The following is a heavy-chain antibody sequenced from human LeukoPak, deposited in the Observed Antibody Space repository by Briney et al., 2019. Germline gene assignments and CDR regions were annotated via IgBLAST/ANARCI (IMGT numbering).Heavy chain of an antibody. CDR2: IWYDGSNK. D-gene: IGHD2-2*03. J-gene: IGHJ4*02. CDR3: ARGFGYCSGTSCYHDN. V-gene: IGHV3-33*01. Sequence: GRSLRLSCAASGFTFSSYGMHWVRQAPGKGLEWVAVIWYDGSNKYYADSVKGRFTISRDNSKNTLYLQMNSLRAEDTAVYYCARGFGYCSGTSCYHDNWGQGTLVTVSS. CDR1: GFTFSSYG.